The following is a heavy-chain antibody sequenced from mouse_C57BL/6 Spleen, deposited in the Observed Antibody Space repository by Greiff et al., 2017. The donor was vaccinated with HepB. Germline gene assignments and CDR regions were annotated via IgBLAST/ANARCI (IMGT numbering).Heavy chain of an antibody. D-gene: IGHD1-1*01. CDR2: INPNYGTT. V-gene: IGHV1-39*01. CDR3: ARGGETTVVATGFDY. CDR1: GYSFTDYN. Sequence: VQLKESGPELVKPGASVKISCKASGYSFTDYNMNWVKQSNGKSLEWIGVINPNYGTTSYNQKFKGKATLTVDQSSSTAYMQLNSLTSEDSAVYYCARGGETTVVATGFDYWGQVTTLTVSS. J-gene: IGHJ2*01.